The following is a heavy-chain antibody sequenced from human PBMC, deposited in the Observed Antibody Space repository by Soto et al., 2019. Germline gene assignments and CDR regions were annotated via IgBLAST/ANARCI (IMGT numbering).Heavy chain of an antibody. J-gene: IGHJ6*02. CDR2: INPSGGST. CDR1: GYTFTSYY. Sequence: ASVKVSCKASGYTFTSYYMHWVRQAPGQGLEWMGIINPSGGSTSYAQKFQGRVTMTRDTSTSTVYMELSSLRSEDAAVYYCARERIAAAEYYYGMDVWGQGTTVTVSS. V-gene: IGHV1-46*01. CDR3: ARERIAAAEYYYGMDV. D-gene: IGHD6-13*01.